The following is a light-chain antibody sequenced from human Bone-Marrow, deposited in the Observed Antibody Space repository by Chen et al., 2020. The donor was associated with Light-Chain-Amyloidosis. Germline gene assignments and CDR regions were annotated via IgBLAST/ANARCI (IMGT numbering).Light chain of an antibody. CDR3: SSYTITNTLV. Sequence: QSALTQPASVSGSPGQSITISCTGTSSDVGGDNHVSWYQQHPDKAPKLMIYEGTNRPSWVPDRFSGSKSDNTASMTICGLQTEDEADYFCSSYTITNTLVFGSGTRVTVL. V-gene: IGLV2-14*01. J-gene: IGLJ1*01. CDR2: EGT. CDR1: SSDVGGDNH.